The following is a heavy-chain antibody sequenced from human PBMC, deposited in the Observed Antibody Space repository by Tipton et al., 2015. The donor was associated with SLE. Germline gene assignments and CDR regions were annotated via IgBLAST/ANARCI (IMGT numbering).Heavy chain of an antibody. CDR2: INPSGGST. Sequence: QLVQSGAEVKKPGASVKVSCKASGYTFTSYYMHWVRQAPGQGLEWMGIINPSGGSTSYAQKFQGRVTMTRDTSTSTVYMELSSLRSEDTAVYYCAREVMVRGVITPYWYFDLWGRGTLVTVSS. D-gene: IGHD3-10*01. V-gene: IGHV1-46*03. CDR3: AREVMVRGVITPYWYFDL. CDR1: GYTFTSYY. J-gene: IGHJ2*01.